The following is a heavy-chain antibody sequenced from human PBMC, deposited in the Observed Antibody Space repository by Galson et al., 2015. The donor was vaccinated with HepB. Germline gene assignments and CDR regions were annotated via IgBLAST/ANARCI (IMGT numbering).Heavy chain of an antibody. CDR1: GFTFSSYE. V-gene: IGHV3-48*03. J-gene: IGHJ4*02. CDR3: ARTTWRDKNWPIFDS. CDR2: ISKSGWTT. Sequence: SLRLSCAASGFTFSSYEMNWVRQAPGKGLEWVSYISKSGWTTYYADSVKGRFTISRDNAKNSLYLQMNRLRAEDTAVYYCARTTWRDKNWPIFDSWGQGTLVTVSS. D-gene: IGHD1-1*01.